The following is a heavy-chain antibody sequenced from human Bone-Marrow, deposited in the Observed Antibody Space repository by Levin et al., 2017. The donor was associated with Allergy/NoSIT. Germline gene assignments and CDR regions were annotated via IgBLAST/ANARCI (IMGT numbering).Heavy chain of an antibody. CDR2: IYPRDSDT. D-gene: IGHD4-17*01. Sequence: LGESLKISCKGSGYSFTTYWIAWVRQMPGNGLDWMGIIYPRDSDTRYSPSFQGQVTISADKSISTAYVQWSSLRASDAAIYYCARIREATVTTTLDYWGQGTLVTVSS. CDR3: ARIREATVTTTLDY. V-gene: IGHV5-51*01. CDR1: GYSFTTYW. J-gene: IGHJ4*02.